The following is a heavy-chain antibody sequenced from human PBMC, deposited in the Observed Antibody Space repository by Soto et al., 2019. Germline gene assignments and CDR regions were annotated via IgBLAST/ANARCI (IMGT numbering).Heavy chain of an antibody. J-gene: IGHJ4*02. V-gene: IGHV4-31*03. Sequence: QVQLQESGPGLVKPSQTLSLTCTISGGSISSGGYYWSWIRQHPGKGLEWIAYIYYSGSTYYNPSLKSRVTISVDTSKNQFSLKLSSVTAADTAVYYCARSSSYGDYILDFDYWGQGTLVTVSS. D-gene: IGHD4-17*01. CDR2: IYYSGST. CDR1: GGSISSGGYY. CDR3: ARSSSYGDYILDFDY.